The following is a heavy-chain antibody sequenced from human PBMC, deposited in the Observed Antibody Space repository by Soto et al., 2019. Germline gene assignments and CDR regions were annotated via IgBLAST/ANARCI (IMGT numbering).Heavy chain of an antibody. CDR3: AREVSGSGSYYNNWFDP. J-gene: IGHJ5*02. D-gene: IGHD3-10*01. V-gene: IGHV3-53*01. CDR1: GFTVSSNY. CDR2: IYSGGST. Sequence: EVQLVESGGGLIQPGGSLRLSCAASGFTVSSNYMSWVRQAPGKGLEWVSVIYSGGSTYYADSVKGRFTISRDNSKNTLYLQMNSLRAEDTAVYYCAREVSGSGSYYNNWFDPWGQGTLVTVSS.